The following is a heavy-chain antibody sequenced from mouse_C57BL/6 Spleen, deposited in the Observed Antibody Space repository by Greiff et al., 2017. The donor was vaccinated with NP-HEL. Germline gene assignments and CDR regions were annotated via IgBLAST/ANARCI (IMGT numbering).Heavy chain of an antibody. Sequence: QVQLQQPGAELVKPGASVKMSCKASGYTFTSYWITWVKQRPGQGLEWIGDIYPGSGSTNYNERFKSKATLTVDTSSSTAYMQLSSLTSEDSAVYYCARPDSNYDYAMDYWGQGTSVTVSS. D-gene: IGHD2-5*01. CDR2: IYPGSGST. CDR3: ARPDSNYDYAMDY. V-gene: IGHV1-55*01. CDR1: GYTFTSYW. J-gene: IGHJ4*01.